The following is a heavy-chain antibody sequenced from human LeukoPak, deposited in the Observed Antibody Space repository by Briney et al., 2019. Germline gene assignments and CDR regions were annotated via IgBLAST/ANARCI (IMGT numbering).Heavy chain of an antibody. V-gene: IGHV3-20*04. CDR1: GFTFDAYG. CDR2: INWNGGST. D-gene: IGHD2-8*01. Sequence: GGSLRLSCAAPGFTFDAYGMSWVRQVPGKGLEWVSGINWNGGSTGYADSVKGRFTISRDNAKNSLYLQMNSLRVEDTALYYCAGGDRNGWYFNLWGRGTLVTVS. J-gene: IGHJ2*01. CDR3: AGGDRNGWYFNL.